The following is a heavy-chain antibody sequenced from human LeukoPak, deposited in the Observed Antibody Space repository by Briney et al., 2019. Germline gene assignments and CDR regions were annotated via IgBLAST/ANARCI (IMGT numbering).Heavy chain of an antibody. CDR3: AKGRSGDN. Sequence: GGSLRLSCAASGSTFSTYAMSWVRQAPGKGLEWVSGISGGGRGANTYYADSVKGRFTVSRDNSKNTLDLQMNSLRAEDTAVYYCAKGRSGDNWGQGTLVTVSS. D-gene: IGHD2-21*01. CDR1: GSTFSTYA. V-gene: IGHV3-23*01. CDR2: ISGGGRGANT. J-gene: IGHJ4*02.